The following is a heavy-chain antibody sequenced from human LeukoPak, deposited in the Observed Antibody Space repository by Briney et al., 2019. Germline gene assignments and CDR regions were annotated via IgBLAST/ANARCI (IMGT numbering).Heavy chain of an antibody. CDR1: GFTFSRYW. J-gene: IGHJ4*02. Sequence: GGSLRLSCAASGFTFSRYWMSWVRQAPGKGLEWVANVNQGGSEKYYVDSVKGRFTISRDNAKNSVFLQMNSLRAEDTAVYYCARVGSAADDYWGQGTLVTVSS. CDR3: ARVGSAADDY. D-gene: IGHD6-13*01. CDR2: VNQGGSEK. V-gene: IGHV3-7*01.